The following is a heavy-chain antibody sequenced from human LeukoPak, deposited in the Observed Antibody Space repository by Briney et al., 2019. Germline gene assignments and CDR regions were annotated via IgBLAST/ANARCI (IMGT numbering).Heavy chain of an antibody. D-gene: IGHD6-19*01. Sequence: GVSLRLSCAASGFTFSRYPMSWVRQAPGKGLEWVSSIGGSGGTPDYAASVRGRFTISRDDSRNTLNLQMNSLTAEDTAVYYCAKRNYSSGWYEDYWGQGTLVTVSS. CDR1: GFTFSRYP. V-gene: IGHV3-23*01. CDR2: IGGSGGTP. J-gene: IGHJ4*02. CDR3: AKRNYSSGWYEDY.